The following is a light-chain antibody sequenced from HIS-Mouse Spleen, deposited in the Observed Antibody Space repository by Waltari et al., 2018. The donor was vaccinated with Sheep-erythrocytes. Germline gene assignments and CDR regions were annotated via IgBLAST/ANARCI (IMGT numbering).Light chain of an antibody. J-gene: IGLJ3*02. CDR2: EVS. CDR3: SSYAGSNNWV. CDR1: SSDVGGYNY. V-gene: IGLV2-8*01. Sequence: QSALTQPASVSGSPGQSITISCTGPSSDVGGYNYFPWYQQHPGQAPKLMMYEVSKRPSGVPDRFSGSKSGNTASLTVSGLQAEDEADYYCSSYAGSNNWVFGGGTKLTVL.